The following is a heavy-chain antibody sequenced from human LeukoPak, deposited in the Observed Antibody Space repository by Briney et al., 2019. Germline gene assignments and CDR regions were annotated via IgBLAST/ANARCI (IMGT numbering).Heavy chain of an antibody. CDR2: TYYRSKWYN. CDR3: VRGNYWFDS. Sequence: LSQTLSLTCAISGDSVSSNGAAWNWIGQSPSRGLEWLGRTYYRSKWYNDHAVSVKSRITINPDTSKNQFSLQLNSETPEDTAVYYCVRGNYWFDSWGQGTLVTVSS. J-gene: IGHJ5*01. V-gene: IGHV6-1*01. CDR1: GDSVSSNGAA.